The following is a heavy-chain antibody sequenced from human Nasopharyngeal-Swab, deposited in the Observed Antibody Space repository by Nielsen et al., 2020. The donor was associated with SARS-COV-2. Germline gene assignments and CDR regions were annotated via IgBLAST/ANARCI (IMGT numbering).Heavy chain of an antibody. Sequence: ASVKVSCKASGYTFTSYDINWVRQATGQGLEWMGWMNPNSGNTGYAQKFQGRVTMTRNTSISTAYMELSSLRSEDTAVYYCAREEIAVAATWWFDPWGRGTLVTVSS. CDR2: MNPNSGNT. CDR1: GYTFTSYD. D-gene: IGHD6-19*01. CDR3: AREEIAVAATWWFDP. V-gene: IGHV1-8*01. J-gene: IGHJ5*02.